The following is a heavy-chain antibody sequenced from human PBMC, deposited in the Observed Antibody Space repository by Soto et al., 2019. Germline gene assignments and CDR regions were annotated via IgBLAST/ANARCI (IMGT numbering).Heavy chain of an antibody. V-gene: IGHV3-23*01. CDR1: GFTFSSYA. CDR3: AKGTYRDYVYWDHAFDI. Sequence: GALRLSCAASGFTFSSYAMSWVRQAPGKGLEWVSASSGSGSRTYYADSVKGRFTFSRDNSKKTLYLQMNSLRAEDTAVYFCAKGTYRDYVYWDHAFDIWGQGTMVTVSS. D-gene: IGHD4-17*01. CDR2: SSGSGSRT. J-gene: IGHJ3*02.